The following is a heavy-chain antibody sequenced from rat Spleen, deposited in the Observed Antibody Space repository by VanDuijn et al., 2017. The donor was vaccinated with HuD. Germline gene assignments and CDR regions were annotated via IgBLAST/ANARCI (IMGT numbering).Heavy chain of an antibody. CDR2: RWGDGST. J-gene: IGHJ3*01. CDR3: TREQLGFAY. CDR1: GFSLTSYS. D-gene: IGHD1-10*01. V-gene: IGHV2-15*01. Sequence: QVQLKESGPGLVQPSQTLSLTCTVSGFSLTSYSVSWVRQPPGKGQEWMGGRWGDGSTNYNSTLKSRQSISRDTSKSQVFLKMNSRPTEDTALYFCTREQLGFAYWGQGTLVTVSS.